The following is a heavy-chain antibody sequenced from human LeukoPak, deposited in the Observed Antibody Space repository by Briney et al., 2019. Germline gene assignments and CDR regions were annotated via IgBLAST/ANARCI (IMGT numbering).Heavy chain of an antibody. V-gene: IGHV4-39*01. CDR1: GGSISSSSYY. CDR3: ASRIAARPVYYYYYMDV. J-gene: IGHJ6*03. CDR2: IYYSGST. D-gene: IGHD6-6*01. Sequence: SETLSLTCTVSGGSISSSSYYWGWIRQPPGKGLEWIGSIYYSGSTYYNPSLKSRVTISVDTSKNQFSLKLSSVPAADTAVYYCASRIAARPVYYYYYMDVWGKGTTVTVS.